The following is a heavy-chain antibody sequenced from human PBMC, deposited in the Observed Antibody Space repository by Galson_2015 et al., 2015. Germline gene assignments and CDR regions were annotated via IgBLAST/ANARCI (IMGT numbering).Heavy chain of an antibody. J-gene: IGHJ6*02. D-gene: IGHD3-10*01. CDR1: GGTFSSYA. V-gene: IGHV1-69*13. CDR3: ARLSGPVSPKNQYGMDV. CDR2: IIPIFGTA. Sequence: SVKVSCKASGGTFSSYAISWVRQAPGQGLEWMGGIIPIFGTANYAQKFQGRVTITADESTSTAYMELSSLRSEDTAVYYCARLSGPVSPKNQYGMDVWGQGTTVTVSS.